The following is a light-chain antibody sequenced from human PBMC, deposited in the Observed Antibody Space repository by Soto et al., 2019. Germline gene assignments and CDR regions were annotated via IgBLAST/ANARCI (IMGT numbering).Light chain of an antibody. Sequence: QSVLTQPASVSGSPGQSITISCTGTSSDVGGYNYVSWYQHHPGKAPKLIIYDVTNRPSGVSNPFSGSKSGNTASLTISGLQPEDEADYYCSSYTTSKTRQIAFGTGTKVTVL. J-gene: IGLJ1*01. CDR3: SSYTTSKTRQIA. V-gene: IGLV2-14*03. CDR1: SSDVGGYNY. CDR2: DVT.